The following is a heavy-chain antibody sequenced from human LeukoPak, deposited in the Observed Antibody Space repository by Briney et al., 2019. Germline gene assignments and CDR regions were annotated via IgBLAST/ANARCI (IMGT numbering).Heavy chain of an antibody. CDR2: ISSSSSSYI. J-gene: IGHJ4*02. CDR1: GFTFSSYS. V-gene: IGHV3-21*01. CDR3: ARGGVSMDFDY. Sequence: GGSLRLSCAASGFTFSSYSMNWVRQAPGKGLEWVSSISSSSSSYIYYADSVKGRFTISRDNAKNSLYLQMNSLRAEDTAVYYCARGGVSMDFDYWGQGTLVTVSS. D-gene: IGHD3-16*01.